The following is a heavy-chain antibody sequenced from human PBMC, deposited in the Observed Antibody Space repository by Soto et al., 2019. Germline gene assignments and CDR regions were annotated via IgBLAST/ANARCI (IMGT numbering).Heavy chain of an antibody. CDR2: IRSKDYGEAK. J-gene: IGHJ4*02. Sequence: GGSLRLSCTASGFTFADYALNWFRQAPGKGLEWVAIIRSKDYGEAKDYAASVKGRFTISRDDSKSIAYLQMNSLKTEDTAVYYCTSGRVSLDYWGQGALVTVSS. CDR3: TSGRVSLDY. V-gene: IGHV3-49*03. CDR1: GFTFADYA.